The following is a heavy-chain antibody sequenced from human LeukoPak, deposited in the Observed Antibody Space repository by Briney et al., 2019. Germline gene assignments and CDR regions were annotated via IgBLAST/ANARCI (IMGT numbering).Heavy chain of an antibody. D-gene: IGHD2-2*01. Sequence: ASVKVSCKVSGYTLTELSMHWVRQAPGEGLEWMGGFDPEDGETIYAQKFQGRVTMTEDTSTDTAYMELSSLGSEDTAVYYCATGLGYCSSTSCFYGYWGQGTLVTVSS. CDR1: GYTLTELS. CDR3: ATGLGYCSSTSCFYGY. J-gene: IGHJ4*02. CDR2: FDPEDGET. V-gene: IGHV1-24*01.